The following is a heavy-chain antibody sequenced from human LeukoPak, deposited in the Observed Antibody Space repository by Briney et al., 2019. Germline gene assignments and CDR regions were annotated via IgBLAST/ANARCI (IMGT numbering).Heavy chain of an antibody. CDR1: GFTFSSYN. CDR2: ISSSSSYI. CDR3: ARGVSDYDAFDI. J-gene: IGHJ3*02. Sequence: PGGSLRLSCSASGFTFSSYNMNWGRQAPGKGVEWGSSISSSSSYIYYADSVKGRFTISRDNAKNSLYLQMNSLRAEDTAVYYCARGVSDYDAFDIWGQGTMVTVSS. V-gene: IGHV3-21*01. D-gene: IGHD4-17*01.